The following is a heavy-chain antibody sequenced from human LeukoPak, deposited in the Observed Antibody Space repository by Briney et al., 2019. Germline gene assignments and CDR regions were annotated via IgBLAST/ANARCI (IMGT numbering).Heavy chain of an antibody. J-gene: IGHJ4*01. CDR3: ARDGTAPGLYFDL. Sequence: PGGSLRLSCAASGFTFSDYWMNWVRLAPGKGLERAASIRQDGSEKSYVDSVKGRFTISRDNTWNSLYLQMNSLRAEDTAVYYCARDGTAPGLYFDLWGQGTLVTVSS. V-gene: IGHV3-7*01. CDR1: GFTFSDYW. CDR2: IRQDGSEK. D-gene: IGHD1/OR15-1a*01.